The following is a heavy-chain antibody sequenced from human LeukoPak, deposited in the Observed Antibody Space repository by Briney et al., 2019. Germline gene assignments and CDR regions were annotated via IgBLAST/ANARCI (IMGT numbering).Heavy chain of an antibody. CDR1: GGSISSSSYY. Sequence: SETLSLTCTVSGGSISSSSYYWGWIRQPPGKGLEWIGSIYYSGSTYYNPSLKSRVTISVDTSKNQFPLKLSSVTAADTAVYYCATRGYSYGYAFDYWGQGTLVTVSS. CDR3: ATRGYSYGYAFDY. J-gene: IGHJ4*02. V-gene: IGHV4-39*01. D-gene: IGHD5-18*01. CDR2: IYYSGST.